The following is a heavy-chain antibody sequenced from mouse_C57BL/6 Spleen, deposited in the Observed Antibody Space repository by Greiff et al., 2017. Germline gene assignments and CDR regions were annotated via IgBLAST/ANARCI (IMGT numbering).Heavy chain of an antibody. J-gene: IGHJ3*01. Sequence: EVMLVESGGGLVKPGGSLKLSCAASGFTFSSYTMSWVRQTPEKRLEWVATISGGGGNTYYPDSVKGRFTISRDNAKNTLYLQMSSLRSEDTAVYYCASSSLAYWGQGTLVTVSA. CDR1: GFTFSSYT. D-gene: IGHD1-1*01. CDR2: ISGGGGNT. V-gene: IGHV5-9*01. CDR3: ASSSLAY.